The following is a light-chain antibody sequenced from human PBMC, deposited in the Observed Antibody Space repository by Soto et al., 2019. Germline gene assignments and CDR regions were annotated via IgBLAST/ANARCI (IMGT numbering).Light chain of an antibody. CDR1: QSVSSNY. J-gene: IGKJ4*01. Sequence: EIVLTQSPGTLSVSPGERATLSCRASQSVSSNYLVWYQQKPDQAPRLLIYGASTRATGIPDRFSGSGAGTDFTLTISRLEPEDFAVYYCQQYGRSSLTFGGGTKVDI. CDR2: GAS. V-gene: IGKV3-20*01. CDR3: QQYGRSSLT.